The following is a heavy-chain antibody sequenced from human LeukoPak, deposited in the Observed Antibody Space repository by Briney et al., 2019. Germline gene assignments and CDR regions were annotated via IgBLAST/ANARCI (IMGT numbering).Heavy chain of an antibody. CDR1: GYSFTSYW. CDR3: ARLQVGSGPYYYDSSGYSFDY. V-gene: IGHV5-51*01. D-gene: IGHD3-22*01. J-gene: IGHJ4*02. Sequence: GESLKISCMGSGYSFTSYWIGWVRQMPGKGLEWMGIIYPGDSDTRYSPSFQGQVTISADKSISTAYLQWSSLKASDTAMYYCARLQVGSGPYYYDSSGYSFDYWGQGTLVTVSS. CDR2: IYPGDSDT.